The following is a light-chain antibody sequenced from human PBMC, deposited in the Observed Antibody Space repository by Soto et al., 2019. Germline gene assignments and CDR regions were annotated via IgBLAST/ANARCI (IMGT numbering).Light chain of an antibody. CDR2: GTS. J-gene: IGKJ1*01. Sequence: IVMTQSPDTLSVSPGERATLSCRASQSVSSNLAWYQQKPGQAPRLLIYGTSTSATGIPARFSGSGSGTEFPLTISSLQYEDFAVYYCQQYTNMWTFGQGTKVEIK. CDR1: QSVSSN. CDR3: QQYTNMWT. V-gene: IGKV3D-15*01.